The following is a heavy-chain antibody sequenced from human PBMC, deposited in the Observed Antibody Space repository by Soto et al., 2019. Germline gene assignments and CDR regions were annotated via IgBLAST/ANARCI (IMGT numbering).Heavy chain of an antibody. Sequence: GGFLRLSCAASGFAFSTTTMNWVRQAPGKGLEWVSSISGSSSYIFYADSVKGRFTISRDNAKNSLYLQMNSLRAEDTAVYYCARVSAEGRCSTTSCYPFDYWGQGTLVTVSS. V-gene: IGHV3-21*01. CDR2: ISGSSSYI. CDR1: GFAFSTTT. J-gene: IGHJ4*02. D-gene: IGHD2-2*01. CDR3: ARVSAEGRCSTTSCYPFDY.